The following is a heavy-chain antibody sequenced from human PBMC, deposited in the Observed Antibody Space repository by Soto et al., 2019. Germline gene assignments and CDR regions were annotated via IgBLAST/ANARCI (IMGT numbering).Heavy chain of an antibody. CDR2: ISGHNGNT. J-gene: IGHJ5*02. Sequence: SVNVSCKASGYRFTSYGLSWVRQAPGHGLEYMGWISGHNGNTNYVQKFEGRVTMTIDTSTSTAYMELRSMTSDDTALYYCAPFRVVPQGSWFDPWGHGTLVTV. V-gene: IGHV1-18*01. CDR1: GYRFTSYG. CDR3: APFRVVPQGSWFDP. D-gene: IGHD2-21*01.